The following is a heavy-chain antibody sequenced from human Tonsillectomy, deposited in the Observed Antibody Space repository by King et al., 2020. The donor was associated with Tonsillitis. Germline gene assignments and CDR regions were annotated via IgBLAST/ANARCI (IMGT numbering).Heavy chain of an antibody. CDR1: GFTFSSYG. CDR3: AKDGQSLYYYYDMDV. D-gene: IGHD6-19*01. CDR2: IRYDGSYK. J-gene: IGHJ6*02. V-gene: IGHV3-30*02. Sequence: VQLVESGGGVVQPGGSLRLSCAASGFTFSSYGMHWVRQAPGKGLEWVSFIRYDGSYKYYADSVKGRFTISRDNSKNTLYLQMNSLRPEDTAIYYCAKDGQSLYYYYDMDVWGQGTTVTVS.